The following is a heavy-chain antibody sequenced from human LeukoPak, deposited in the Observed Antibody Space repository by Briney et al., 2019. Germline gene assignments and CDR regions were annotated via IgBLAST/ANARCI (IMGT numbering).Heavy chain of an antibody. D-gene: IGHD2-15*01. J-gene: IGHJ4*02. V-gene: IGHV3-11*04. CDR1: VFTLSDYY. Sequence: PGGALRLSCVDSVFTLSDYYMSWIRQAPGTGLEWPSYISGSGITIYYADSVKGRFTISRDSAPSSLYLQINSLRAAHTAAYYCARRWWRYYFYYWGQGTLGTASS. CDR2: ISGSGITI. CDR3: ARRWWRYYFYY.